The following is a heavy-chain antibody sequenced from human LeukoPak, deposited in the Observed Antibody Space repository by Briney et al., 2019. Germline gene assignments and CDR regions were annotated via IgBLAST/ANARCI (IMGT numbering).Heavy chain of an antibody. Sequence: PSETLSLTCTVSGGSISSGGYYWSWIRQPPGKGLEWIGYIYHSGSTYYNPSLKSRVTISVDRSKNQFSLKLSSVTAADTAAYYCARDYLGFSYGFVYWGQGTLVTVSS. V-gene: IGHV4-30-2*01. J-gene: IGHJ4*02. D-gene: IGHD5-18*01. CDR2: IYHSGST. CDR1: GGSISSGGYY. CDR3: ARDYLGFSYGFVY.